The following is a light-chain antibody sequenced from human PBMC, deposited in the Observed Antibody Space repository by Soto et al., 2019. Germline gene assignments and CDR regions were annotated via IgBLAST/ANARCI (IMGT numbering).Light chain of an antibody. CDR3: QQRTSPFT. Sequence: EIVLTQSPATLSLSPGERATLSCRASQSVSSYLAWYQQKPGQAPRLLIYDASNRATGIPARFSGSGSGTDYTLTSSSLEPEDFAVYYCQQRTSPFTFGPGTKMDIK. V-gene: IGKV3-11*01. CDR2: DAS. CDR1: QSVSSY. J-gene: IGKJ3*01.